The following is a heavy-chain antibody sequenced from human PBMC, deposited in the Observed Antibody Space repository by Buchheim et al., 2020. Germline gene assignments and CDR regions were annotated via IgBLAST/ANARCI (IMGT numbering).Heavy chain of an antibody. CDR3: AREIYDFGSGYSLGMDV. D-gene: IGHD3-3*01. CDR1: GGSISTGSHY. Sequence: QVQLQESGPGLVKPSQTLSLTCPVSGGSISTGSHYWSWIRQPAGKGLEWIGRIYTSGSTDYNPSLESRVTILIDTSKNQFSLRLSSVTAADTAVYYCAREIYDFGSGYSLGMDVWGEGTT. V-gene: IGHV4-61*02. CDR2: IYTSGST. J-gene: IGHJ6*02.